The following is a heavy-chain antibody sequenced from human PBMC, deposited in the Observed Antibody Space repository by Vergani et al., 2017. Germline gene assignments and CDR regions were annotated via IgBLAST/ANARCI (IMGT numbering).Heavy chain of an antibody. V-gene: IGHV1-46*03. Sequence: QVQVVQSGAEVKKSGASVKVSCKTSGYTFSNYYMHWVRQAPGQGLEWMGIINPSGGHTNYAQKFQGRVTMTRDTSTSTVYMELSSLRSEDTAIYYCARGDYGILTSYRYWLEATLLTLSA. J-gene: IGHJ4*02. CDR1: GYTFSNYY. CDR3: ARGDYGILTSYRY. D-gene: IGHD3-9*01. CDR2: INPSGGHT.